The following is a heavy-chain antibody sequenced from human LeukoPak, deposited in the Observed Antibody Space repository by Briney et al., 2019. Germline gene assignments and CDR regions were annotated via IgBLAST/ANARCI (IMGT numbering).Heavy chain of an antibody. D-gene: IGHD2-2*01. V-gene: IGHV3-48*01. CDR2: LSSSSSTI. CDR1: GFTFSSYS. J-gene: IGHJ3*02. CDR3: ARDPYYCSSTSCYEDAFDI. Sequence: GGSLRLSCAASGFTFSSYSMNWVRQAPGKGLEWVSYLSSSSSTIYYADSVKGRFTISRDNAKNSLYLQMNSLRAEDTAVYYCARDPYYCSSTSCYEDAFDIWGQGTMVTVSS.